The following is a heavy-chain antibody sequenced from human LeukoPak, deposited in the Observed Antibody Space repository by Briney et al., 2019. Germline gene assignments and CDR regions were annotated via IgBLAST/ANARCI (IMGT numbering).Heavy chain of an antibody. CDR2: INSDGSST. CDR3: ARGVGYCSSTSCYWWFDP. D-gene: IGHD2-2*01. J-gene: IGHJ5*02. CDR1: GFTFSSYW. Sequence: GGSLRLSCAASGFTFSSYWMHWVRQAPGKGLVWVSRINSDGSSTSYADSVKGRFTISRDNAKNTLYLQMNSLRAEDTAVYYCARGVGYCSSTSCYWWFDPWGQGTLSPSPQ. V-gene: IGHV3-74*01.